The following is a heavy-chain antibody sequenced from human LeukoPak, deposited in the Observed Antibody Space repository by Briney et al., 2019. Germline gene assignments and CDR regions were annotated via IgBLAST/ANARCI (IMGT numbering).Heavy chain of an antibody. J-gene: IGHJ6*03. CDR1: GFTFSSYA. V-gene: IGHV3-20*04. CDR2: INCNGGST. CDR3: ARSTAKLTGYYNYMDV. Sequence: GGSLRLSCAASGFTFSSYAMSWVRQAPGKGLEWVSGINCNGGSTGYADSVKGRFTISRDNAKNSLYLQMNSLRAEDTALYCCARSTAKLTGYYNYMDVWGKGTTVTVSS. D-gene: IGHD3-9*01.